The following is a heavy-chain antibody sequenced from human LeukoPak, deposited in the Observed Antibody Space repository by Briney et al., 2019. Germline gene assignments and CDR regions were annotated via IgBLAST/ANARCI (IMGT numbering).Heavy chain of an antibody. CDR2: VSTSNVNT. Sequence: ASVKVSCKASGYTFTNYGFSWLRQAPGQGLEWMGWVSTSNVNTDYAQNLQGRVTMTTDTSTSTVYMELRSLRSDVTAVYYCARDHLGSGSYSSGERVFWGQGTLVTVSS. CDR1: GYTFTNYG. CDR3: ARDHLGSGSYSSGERVF. V-gene: IGHV1-18*01. D-gene: IGHD1-26*01. J-gene: IGHJ4*02.